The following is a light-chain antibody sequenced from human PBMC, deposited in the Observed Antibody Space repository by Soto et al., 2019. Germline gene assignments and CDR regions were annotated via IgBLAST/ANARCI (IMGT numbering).Light chain of an antibody. V-gene: IGLV2-23*03. CDR1: SSDVGSYNL. CDR3: CSYAGSSTFVV. Sequence: QSALTQPASVSGSXGXSXXISCTGTSSDVGSYNLVSWYQQHPGKAPKLMIYEGSKRPSGVSNRFSGSKSGNTASLTISGLQAEDEADYYCCSYAGSSTFVVFGGGTKLTVL. J-gene: IGLJ2*01. CDR2: EGS.